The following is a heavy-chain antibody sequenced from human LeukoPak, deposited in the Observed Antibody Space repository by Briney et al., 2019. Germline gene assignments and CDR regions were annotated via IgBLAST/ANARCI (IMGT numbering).Heavy chain of an antibody. J-gene: IGHJ4*02. D-gene: IGHD1-7*01. V-gene: IGHV3-7*01. CDR2: INADGSET. Sequence: GGSLRLPCAASGFTFRSYWMSWVRQAPGKGLEWVANINADGSETYYVDSVKGRFAISRDNARNSLYLHMNSLRAEDTALYYCARDPDPGTADYWGQGTLVTVSS. CDR1: GFTFRSYW. CDR3: ARDPDPGTADY.